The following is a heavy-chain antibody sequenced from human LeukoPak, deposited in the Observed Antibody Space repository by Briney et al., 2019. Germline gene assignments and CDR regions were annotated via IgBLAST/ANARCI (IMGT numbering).Heavy chain of an antibody. D-gene: IGHD1-26*01. CDR2: VYYSGST. CDR1: GGAVSSDSYY. CDR3: AREVGGATRIDY. V-gene: IGHV4-61*01. J-gene: IGHJ4*02. Sequence: SETLSLTCTVSGGAVSSDSYYWSWIRQPPGKGLEWIGYVYYSGSTNYNPSLKSRVTISVDTSKNQFSLKLSSVTAVDTGVYYCAREVGGATRIDYWGQGTLVTVSS.